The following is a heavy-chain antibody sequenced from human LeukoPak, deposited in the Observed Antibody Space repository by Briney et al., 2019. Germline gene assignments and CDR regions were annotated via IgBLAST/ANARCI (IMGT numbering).Heavy chain of an antibody. V-gene: IGHV1-69*04. Sequence: ASPKVSSKAPRDTPSSYALRSVPQSPAQGLEWMGRIISIIGIANYAQKFHGRVTITADKSTSTAYMELSSLRSEDTAVYYCAMKYSAWGQGTLVTVSS. CDR2: IISIIGIA. CDR1: RDTPSSYA. D-gene: IGHD5-18*01. CDR3: AMKYSA. J-gene: IGHJ5*02.